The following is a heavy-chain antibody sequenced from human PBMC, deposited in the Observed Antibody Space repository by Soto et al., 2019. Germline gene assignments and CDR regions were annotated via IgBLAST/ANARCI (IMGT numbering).Heavy chain of an antibody. CDR3: ARGPRFLEWLFPSNYYYGMDV. V-gene: IGHV4-34*01. Sequence: KPSETLSLTCAVYGGSFIGYYCILIRQPPFKGLEWIVEINHSGSTNYNPSLKSRVTISVDTSKNQFSLKLSSVTAADTAVYYCARGPRFLEWLFPSNYYYGMDVWGQGTTVTV. D-gene: IGHD3-3*01. CDR2: INHSGST. CDR1: GGSFIGYY. J-gene: IGHJ6*02.